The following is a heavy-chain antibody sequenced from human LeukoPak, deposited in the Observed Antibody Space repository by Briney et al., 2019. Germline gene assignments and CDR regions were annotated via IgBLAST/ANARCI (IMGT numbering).Heavy chain of an antibody. J-gene: IGHJ6*02. CDR2: ISWNSGTK. Sequence: PGRSLRLSCAASGFTFDDYAMHWVQQAPGKGLEWVSGISWNSGTKGYADSVEGRFTISRDNAKNSLYLQMNSLRGEDAALYYCAVLHYYAMDVWGQGTTVTVSS. CDR1: GFTFDDYA. D-gene: IGHD2-8*01. V-gene: IGHV3-9*01. CDR3: AVLHYYAMDV.